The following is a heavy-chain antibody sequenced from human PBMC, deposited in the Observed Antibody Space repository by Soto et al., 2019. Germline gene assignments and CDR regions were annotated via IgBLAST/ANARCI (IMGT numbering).Heavy chain of an antibody. V-gene: IGHV4-4*02. CDR1: GDSITSSNW. CDR3: ARDLGTGTDY. CDR2: IYHSGST. D-gene: IGHD1-1*01. Sequence: QVHLQESGPGLVKPSGTLSLICAVSGDSITSSNWWSWVCQAAGKGLEWIGDIYHSGSTTYNPSLKNRATISVDPSNNHFSLKLTSVTAADTAVYFCARDLGTGTDYWGRGTLVTVAS. J-gene: IGHJ4*02.